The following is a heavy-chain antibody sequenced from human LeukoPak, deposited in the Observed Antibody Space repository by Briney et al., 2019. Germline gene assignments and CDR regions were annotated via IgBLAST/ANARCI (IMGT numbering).Heavy chain of an antibody. Sequence: SEALSLTCIVSGGSISSSSYYWGWIRQPPGKGLEWIGSIYYSGSTYYNPPLKSRVTVSVDTSKNQFSLKVSSVTVADTAVYFCASRGYSYGNYFDYWGQGTLVTVSS. D-gene: IGHD5-18*01. J-gene: IGHJ4*02. CDR2: IYYSGST. CDR3: ASRGYSYGNYFDY. V-gene: IGHV4-39*01. CDR1: GGSISSSSYY.